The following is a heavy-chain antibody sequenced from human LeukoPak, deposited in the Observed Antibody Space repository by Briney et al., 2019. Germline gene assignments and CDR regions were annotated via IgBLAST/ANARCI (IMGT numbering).Heavy chain of an antibody. J-gene: IGHJ3*02. CDR1: GYSFTSYW. Sequence: GESLKISCKGSGYSFTSYWIGWVRQMPGKGLEWMGIIYPGDSDTRYSPSFQGQVTISADKSISTAYLQWSSLKAADTAVYYCAREGYYDTSASGAFDIWGQGTVVTVSS. CDR3: AREGYYDTSASGAFDI. CDR2: IYPGDSDT. D-gene: IGHD3-22*01. V-gene: IGHV5-51*01.